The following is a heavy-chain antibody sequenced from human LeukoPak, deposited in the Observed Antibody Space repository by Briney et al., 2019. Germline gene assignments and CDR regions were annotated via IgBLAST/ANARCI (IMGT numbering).Heavy chain of an antibody. V-gene: IGHV4-34*01. J-gene: IGHJ4*02. CDR1: GGSFSGYY. CDR2: INRSGST. Sequence: SETLSLTCAVYGGSFSGYYWSWLRQPPGKGLEWIGEINRSGSTNYNPSLKSRVTISVDTSKNQFSLKLSSVTAADTAVYYCARMHHYDSSGYGYWGQGTLVTVSS. D-gene: IGHD3-22*01. CDR3: ARMHHYDSSGYGY.